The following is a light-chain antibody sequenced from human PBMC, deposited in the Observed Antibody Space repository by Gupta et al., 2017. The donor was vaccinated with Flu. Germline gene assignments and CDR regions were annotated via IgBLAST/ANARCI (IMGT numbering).Light chain of an antibody. V-gene: IGKV1-5*03. Sequence: DIQMTQSPSTLAASVGDRVTITCRASQNIRNWLTWYQQKPGTAPKLLIYVTSTLELGVPSRFSGSGSGTEFTLTISGLQPDDIATYYCHQYDNYPWTFGQGTKVEIK. CDR1: QNIRNW. CDR3: HQYDNYPWT. CDR2: VTS. J-gene: IGKJ1*01.